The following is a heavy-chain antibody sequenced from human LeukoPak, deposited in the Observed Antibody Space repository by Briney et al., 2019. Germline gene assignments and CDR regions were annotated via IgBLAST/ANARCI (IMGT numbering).Heavy chain of an antibody. J-gene: IGHJ4*02. D-gene: IGHD4-17*01. CDR2: IYSGGST. CDR3: ARLSGDYFDY. CDR1: EFTVSSNY. Sequence: GGSLRLSCAASEFTVSSNYMSWVRQAPGKGLEWVSVIYSGGSTYYADSVKGRFTISRDNSKNTLYLQMNSLRAEDTAVYYCARLSGDYFDYWGQGTLGTVSS. V-gene: IGHV3-53*01.